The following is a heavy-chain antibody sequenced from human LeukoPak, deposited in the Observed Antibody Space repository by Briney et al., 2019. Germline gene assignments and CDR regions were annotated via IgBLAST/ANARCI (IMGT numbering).Heavy chain of an antibody. V-gene: IGHV3-23*01. D-gene: IGHD1-26*01. CDR1: GFTFSSNA. CDR3: ATDPDHIVGATTADY. Sequence: PGGSLRLSCAASGFTFSSNAMNWVRQAPGKGLEWVSVIGGRRSYTHYADSVKGRCTISRDNSKNTLYLQMNSLRAEDTAVYYCATDPDHIVGATTADYWGQGTLVTVSS. CDR2: IGGRRSYT. J-gene: IGHJ4*02.